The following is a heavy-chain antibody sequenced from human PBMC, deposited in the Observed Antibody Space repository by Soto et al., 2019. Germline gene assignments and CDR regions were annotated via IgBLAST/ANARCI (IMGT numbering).Heavy chain of an antibody. CDR2: IIPIFGTA. D-gene: IGHD3-9*01. CDR3: ARGTISASPIYYYGMDV. Sequence: ASVKVSCKASGGTFSSYAISWVRQAPGQGLEWMGGIIPIFGTANYAQKFQGRVTITADESTSTAYMELSSLRSEDTAVYYCARGTISASPIYYYGMDVWGQGTTVTVSS. V-gene: IGHV1-69*13. CDR1: GGTFSSYA. J-gene: IGHJ6*02.